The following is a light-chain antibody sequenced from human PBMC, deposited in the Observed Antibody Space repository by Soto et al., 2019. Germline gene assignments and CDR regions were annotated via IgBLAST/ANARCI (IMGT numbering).Light chain of an antibody. Sequence: EIVLTQSPGTLSLSPGERATLSCRASQSVASSYLAWYQQKPGQAPRLLIYGVSSRATGIPDRFSGGGSGTDFTLTISRLEPEDFAVYYCQLYGSSPPRYTFGQGSRLEVK. CDR3: QLYGSSPPRYT. J-gene: IGKJ2*01. V-gene: IGKV3-20*01. CDR1: QSVASSY. CDR2: GVS.